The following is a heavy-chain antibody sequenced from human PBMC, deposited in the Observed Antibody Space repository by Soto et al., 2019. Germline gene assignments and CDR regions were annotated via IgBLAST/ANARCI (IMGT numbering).Heavy chain of an antibody. V-gene: IGHV3-33*01. Sequence: GGSLRLSCAASGFTFSSYGMHWVRQAPGKGLEWVAVIWYDGSNKYYADSVKGRFTISRDNSKNTLYLQMNSLRAEDTAVYYCAREPSEYYDFWSGEHYYMDVWGKGTTVTVSS. CDR3: AREPSEYYDFWSGEHYYMDV. CDR1: GFTFSSYG. D-gene: IGHD3-3*01. CDR2: IWYDGSNK. J-gene: IGHJ6*03.